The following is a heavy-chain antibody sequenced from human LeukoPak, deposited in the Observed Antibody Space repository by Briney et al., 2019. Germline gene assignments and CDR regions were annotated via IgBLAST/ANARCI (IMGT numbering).Heavy chain of an antibody. V-gene: IGHV1-18*01. J-gene: IGHJ5*02. CDR3: ARADGTGSYFPFWFDP. D-gene: IGHD3/OR15-3a*01. CDR2: INPNSGGT. Sequence: GASVKVTCKASGGTFSSYAISWVRQAPGQGLEWMGRINPNSGGTNYAQRFQGRVTMTTDTSTSTAYMELRSLRSDDTAVYYCARADGTGSYFPFWFDPWGQGTLVTVSS. CDR1: GGTFSSYA.